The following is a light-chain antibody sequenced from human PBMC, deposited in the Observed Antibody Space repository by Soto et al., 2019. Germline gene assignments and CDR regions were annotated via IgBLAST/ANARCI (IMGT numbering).Light chain of an antibody. Sequence: QSALTQPRSVSGSPGQSVTISCTGTSSDVGGYNYVSWYQQHPGKAPTVMIYDVTKRPSGVPDRFSGSKSGNTASLTISGLQAGDEADYYCCSYAGSYILVFGGGTQLTVL. CDR2: DVT. CDR1: SSDVGGYNY. CDR3: CSYAGSYILV. J-gene: IGLJ2*01. V-gene: IGLV2-11*01.